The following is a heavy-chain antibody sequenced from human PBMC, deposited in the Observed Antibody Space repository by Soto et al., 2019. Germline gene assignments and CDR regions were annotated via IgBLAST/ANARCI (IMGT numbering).Heavy chain of an antibody. CDR2: MNPNSGNT. J-gene: IGHJ4*02. Sequence: QVQLVQSGAEVKKPGASVKVSCKASGYTFTSYDINWGRQATGQGLEWMGWMNPNSGNTGYAQKFQGRVTMTRNTSISTAYMELSRLRSEDTDVYYCARGLYHLYDVGSGQSAAHNRENDYWGQGTLVTVSS. CDR1: GYTFTSYD. D-gene: IGHD3-3*01. V-gene: IGHV1-8*01. CDR3: ARGLYHLYDVGSGQSAAHNRENDY.